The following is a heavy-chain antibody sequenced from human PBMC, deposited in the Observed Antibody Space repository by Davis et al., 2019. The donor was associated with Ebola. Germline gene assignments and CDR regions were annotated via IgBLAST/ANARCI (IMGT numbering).Heavy chain of an antibody. Sequence: SETLSLTCTVSGGSISSNSYYWGWIRQPPGKGLEWIGTIYYSGSTYYSPSLKSRVTISVDTSKNQFSLKLSSVTAADTAVYYCARDGVGGTTYYYYMDVWGKGTTVTVSS. V-gene: IGHV4-39*07. CDR2: IYYSGST. CDR3: ARDGVGGTTYYYYMDV. D-gene: IGHD1-26*01. CDR1: GGSISSNSYY. J-gene: IGHJ6*03.